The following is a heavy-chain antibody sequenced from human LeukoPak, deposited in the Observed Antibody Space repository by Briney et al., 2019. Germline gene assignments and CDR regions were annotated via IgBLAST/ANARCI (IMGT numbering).Heavy chain of an antibody. D-gene: IGHD6-13*01. CDR2: ISYDGSNK. J-gene: IGHJ6*02. Sequence: GGSLRLSCAASGFTFSSYGMHWVRQAPGKVLEWVAVISYDGSNKYYADSVKGRFTISRDNSKNTLYLQMNSLRAEDTAVYYCAKDSSSWSPGYYGMDVWGQGTTVTVSS. CDR3: AKDSSSWSPGYYGMDV. V-gene: IGHV3-30*18. CDR1: GFTFSSYG.